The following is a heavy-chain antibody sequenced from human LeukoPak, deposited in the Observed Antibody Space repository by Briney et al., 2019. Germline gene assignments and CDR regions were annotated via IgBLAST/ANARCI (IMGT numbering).Heavy chain of an antibody. J-gene: IGHJ4*02. CDR1: GFTFSSYS. CDR2: IKQDGSEK. V-gene: IGHV3-7*01. CDR3: ARSWYQGYFDY. D-gene: IGHD6-13*01. Sequence: PGGSLRLSCAASGFTFSSYSMNWVRQAPGKGLEWVANIKQDGSEKYYVDSVKGRFTISRDNAENSLYLQMNSLRAEDTAVYYCARSWYQGYFDYWGQGTLVTVSS.